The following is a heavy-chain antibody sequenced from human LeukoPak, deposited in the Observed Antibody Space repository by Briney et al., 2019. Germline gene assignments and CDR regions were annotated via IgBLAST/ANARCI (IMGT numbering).Heavy chain of an antibody. J-gene: IGHJ6*04. CDR2: ISYDGSNK. V-gene: IGHV3-30*18. D-gene: IGHD2-2*01. CDR3: AKIGPLVVVVPAAPDEYGMDI. Sequence: GGSLRLSCAASGFIFSSYGIHWVRQAPGKGLEGVAVISYDGSNKYYADSVKGRVTISRDNSKNTLSLQMNSLRAEDTAVYYCAKIGPLVVVVPAAPDEYGMDIWGKGDTVTVSS. CDR1: GFIFSSYG.